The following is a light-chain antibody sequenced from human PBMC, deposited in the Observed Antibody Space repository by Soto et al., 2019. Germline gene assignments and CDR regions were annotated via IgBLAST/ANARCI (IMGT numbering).Light chain of an antibody. J-gene: IGLJ1*01. CDR1: SSDVGAYNY. CDR3: SSYTSSSTRV. V-gene: IGLV2-14*01. CDR2: EVS. Sequence: QSVLTQPASVSGSPGQSITISCTGTSSDVGAYNYVSWYQQHPGKAPKLMIYEVSNRASGVSNRFSGSKSGNTASLTISGLQAEDEADYYCSSYTSSSTRVFGTGTKLTVL.